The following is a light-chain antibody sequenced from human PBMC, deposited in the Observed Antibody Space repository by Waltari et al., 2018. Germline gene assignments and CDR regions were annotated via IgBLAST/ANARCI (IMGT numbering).Light chain of an antibody. Sequence: SSELTQDPVVSVAMGQTVRITCQGDSLRRYYASWYQQRPGQAPRLVMFDKNNRPSGVPDRFSGSSSDNSASLTITGAQAEDEASYYCHSRDATGVGGSFGGGTKLTVL. V-gene: IGLV3-19*01. J-gene: IGLJ2*01. CDR2: DKN. CDR3: HSRDATGVGGS. CDR1: SLRRYY.